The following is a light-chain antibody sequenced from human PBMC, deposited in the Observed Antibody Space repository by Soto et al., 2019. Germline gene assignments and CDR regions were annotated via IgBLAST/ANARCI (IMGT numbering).Light chain of an antibody. CDR3: CLYIGATTYV. CDR1: SSDVGSYNL. V-gene: IGLV2-23*01. CDR2: EGS. J-gene: IGLJ1*01. Sequence: QSALTQPASVSGSPGQSITIYCTGTSSDVGSYNLVSWYQQHPGKAPKLMIYEGSKRPSGVSNRFSGSKSGNTASLTISGLQAEDEADYYCCLYIGATTYVFGTGTKLTVL.